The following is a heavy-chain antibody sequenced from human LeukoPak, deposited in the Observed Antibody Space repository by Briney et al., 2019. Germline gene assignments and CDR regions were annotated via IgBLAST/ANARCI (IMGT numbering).Heavy chain of an antibody. CDR3: PSSNSHAFDI. Sequence: GGSLRLSCAASGFTFSSYWMHWVRQAPGKGLVWVSRINSDGSSTSYVDSVKGRFTISRDNAKNTLYLQMNNLRAEDTAVYYCPSSNSHAFDIWGQGTMVTVSS. CDR1: GFTFSSYW. V-gene: IGHV3-74*01. D-gene: IGHD4-11*01. CDR2: INSDGSST. J-gene: IGHJ3*02.